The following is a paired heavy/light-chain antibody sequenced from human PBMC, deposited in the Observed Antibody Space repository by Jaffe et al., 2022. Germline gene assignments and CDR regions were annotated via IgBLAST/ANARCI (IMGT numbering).Heavy chain of an antibody. CDR2: IYYSGST. CDR3: ARHPSPDYDFWSGYAATIRPVDY. D-gene: IGHD3-3*01. V-gene: IGHV4-39*01. J-gene: IGHJ4*02. CDR1: GGSISSSSYY. Sequence: QLQLQESGPGLVKPSETLSLTCTVSGGSISSSSYYWGWIRQPPGKGLEWIGSIYYSGSTYYNPSLKSRVTISVDTSKNQFSLKLSSVTAADTAVYYCARHPSPDYDFWSGYAATIRPVDYWGQGTLVTVSS.
Light chain of an antibody. CDR1: SSNIGSNY. J-gene: IGLJ3*02. CDR2: RNN. V-gene: IGLV1-47*01. CDR3: AAWDDSLSGPCWV. Sequence: QSVLTQPPSASGTPGQRVTISCSGSSSNIGSNYVYWYQQLPGTAPKLLIYRNNQRPSGVPDRFSGSKSGTSASLAISGLRSEDEADYYCAAWDDSLSGPCWVFGGGTKLTVL.